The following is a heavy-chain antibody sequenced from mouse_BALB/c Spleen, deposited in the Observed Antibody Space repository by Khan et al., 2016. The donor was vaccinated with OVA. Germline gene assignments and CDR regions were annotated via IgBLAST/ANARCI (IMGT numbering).Heavy chain of an antibody. D-gene: IGHD1-1*01. CDR3: ARETVVDVYWYFDV. V-gene: IGHV7-3*02. J-gene: IGHJ1*01. Sequence: EVELVESGGGLVQPGGSLRLSCATSGFTFTDYYMSWVRQPPGKSLEWLGFIRNKAKGYTTEYSAPVKGRFTISRYNSQSIVYLQMNTLRAEDSATYYCARETVVDVYWYFDVWGAGTTVTVSS. CDR1: GFTFTDYY. CDR2: IRNKAKGYTT.